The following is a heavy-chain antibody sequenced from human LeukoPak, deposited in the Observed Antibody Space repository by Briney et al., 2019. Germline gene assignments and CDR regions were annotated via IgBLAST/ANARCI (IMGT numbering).Heavy chain of an antibody. CDR2: INPDGSQK. V-gene: IGHV3-7*01. D-gene: IGHD5-12*01. J-gene: IGHJ4*02. CDR3: ARESVLSGYDFFDY. CDR1: GFTFSLYW. Sequence: GGSLRLSCAASGFTFSLYWMTWVRQSPGKGPEWVADINPDGSQKYSVDSVKGRFTISRDNAKNTLYLQMDSLRAEDTAVYYCARESVLSGYDFFDYWGQGTLVTVSS.